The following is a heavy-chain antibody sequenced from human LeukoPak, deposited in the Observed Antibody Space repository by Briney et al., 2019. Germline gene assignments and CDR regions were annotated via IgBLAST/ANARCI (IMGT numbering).Heavy chain of an antibody. V-gene: IGHV4-59*01. CDR2: IPDSGRA. Sequence: SSVSLSLTCTVSGGSISLYYWSCTPQPPGKAREWIGYIPDSGRADYNRSLRSRVTISMAASLNQFFLNLTSVTAADTAVYYCARDGLQQFGRHYFDYWGQGTLVTVS. D-gene: IGHD6-13*01. CDR3: ARDGLQQFGRHYFDY. J-gene: IGHJ4*02. CDR1: GGSISLYY.